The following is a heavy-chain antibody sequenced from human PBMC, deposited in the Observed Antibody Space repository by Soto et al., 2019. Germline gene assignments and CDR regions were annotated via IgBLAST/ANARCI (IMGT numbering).Heavy chain of an antibody. V-gene: IGHV1-18*01. CDR2: ISAYNGNT. CDR1: GYTFTSYG. CDR3: ARDTDSGYAWYFDY. J-gene: IGHJ4*02. Sequence: ASGKVSCKASGYTFTSYGSSWVRQAPGQGLEWMGWISAYNGNTNYAQKLQGRVTMTTDTSTSTAYMELRSLRSDDTAVYYCARDTDSGYAWYFDYWGQGTLVTVS. D-gene: IGHD5-12*01.